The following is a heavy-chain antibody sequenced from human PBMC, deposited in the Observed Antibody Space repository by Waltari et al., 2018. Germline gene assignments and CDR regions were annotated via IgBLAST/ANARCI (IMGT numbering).Heavy chain of an antibody. CDR3: ARPHLYGDYRDDAFDI. CDR2: IDYSGST. CDR1: GGSISSSSYY. V-gene: IGHV4-39*01. D-gene: IGHD4-17*01. Sequence: QLQLQESGPGLVKPSETLSLTCTVSGGSISSSSYYWGWIRQPPGKGLEWLGSIDYSGSTSSNPSLKSRVTISVDTSKNQFSLKLSSVTAADTAVYYCARPHLYGDYRDDAFDIWGQGTMVTVSS. J-gene: IGHJ3*02.